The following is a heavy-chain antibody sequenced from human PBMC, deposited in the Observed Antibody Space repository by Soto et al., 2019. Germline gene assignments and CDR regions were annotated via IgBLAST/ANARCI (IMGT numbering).Heavy chain of an antibody. CDR3: ARIYRRDGNRYADY. Sequence: GESLKISCAASEFTFSSFNMHWVRQAPGKGLEWVSYISASSTTVYYGDSVKGRFTISRDNAKNSLYLQMNSLRDEDTAVYYCARIYRRDGNRYADYWGQGTLVTVSS. J-gene: IGHJ4*02. D-gene: IGHD3-16*02. CDR2: ISASSTTV. V-gene: IGHV3-48*02. CDR1: EFTFSSFN.